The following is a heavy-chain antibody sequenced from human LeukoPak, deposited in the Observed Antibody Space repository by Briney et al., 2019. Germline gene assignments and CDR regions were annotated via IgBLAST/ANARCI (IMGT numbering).Heavy chain of an antibody. CDR2: ISYDGYNK. V-gene: IGHV3-30*15. Sequence: GTSLRLSCAASGFTFSGYAVHWVRQAPGKGLQWVAAISYDGYNKYYADSLKGRFTISRENSKNTLWLQMSSLRAEDTAVYYCARGGMYDSYYFFYMDVWGKGTTVTVSS. CDR3: ARGGMYDSYYFFYMDV. J-gene: IGHJ6*03. D-gene: IGHD3-22*01. CDR1: GFTFSGYA.